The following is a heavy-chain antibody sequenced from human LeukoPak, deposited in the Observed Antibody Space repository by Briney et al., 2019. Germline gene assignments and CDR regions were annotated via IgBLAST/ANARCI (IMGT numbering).Heavy chain of an antibody. Sequence: GGSLRLSCAASGFTFSSYAMSWVRQAPGKGLEWVSAISGSGGSTYYPDSVKGRFTISRDNSKNTLYLQMNSLRAEDTAVYYCAKVLWAMVRGAPFDYWGQGTLVTVSS. J-gene: IGHJ4*02. D-gene: IGHD3-10*01. CDR1: GFTFSSYA. CDR2: ISGSGGST. V-gene: IGHV3-23*01. CDR3: AKVLWAMVRGAPFDY.